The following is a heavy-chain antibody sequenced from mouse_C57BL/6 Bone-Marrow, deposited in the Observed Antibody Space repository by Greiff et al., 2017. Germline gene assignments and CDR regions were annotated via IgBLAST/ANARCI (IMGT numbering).Heavy chain of an antibody. J-gene: IGHJ4*01. CDR3: ARDGDYDYDASYYYAMDY. Sequence: EVQLQQSGPELVKPGASVKISCKASGYSFTGYYMNWVKQSPEKSLEWIGEINPSTGGTTYNQKFKAKATLTVDKSSSTAYMQLKSLTSEDSAVYYCARDGDYDYDASYYYAMDYWGQGTSVTVSS. D-gene: IGHD2-4*01. CDR2: INPSTGGT. CDR1: GYSFTGYY. V-gene: IGHV1-42*01.